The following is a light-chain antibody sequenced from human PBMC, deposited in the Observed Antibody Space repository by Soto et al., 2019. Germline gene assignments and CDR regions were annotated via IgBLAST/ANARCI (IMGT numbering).Light chain of an antibody. CDR3: QEYNNWHPIT. Sequence: DIQMTQSPSRLSASVGDRVTITCRASQSIGYWLAWYQQKPGKAPNLLIYAASTLETGVPSRFSGSGYGTEFTLTITSLQSEDFAVYYCQEYNNWHPITFGGGTKVDIK. J-gene: IGKJ4*01. CDR2: AAS. CDR1: QSIGYW. V-gene: IGKV1-5*01.